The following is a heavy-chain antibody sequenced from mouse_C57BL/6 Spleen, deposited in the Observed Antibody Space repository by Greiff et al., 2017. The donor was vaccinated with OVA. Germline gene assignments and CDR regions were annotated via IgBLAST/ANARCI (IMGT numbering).Heavy chain of an antibody. CDR2: IDPSDSYT. D-gene: IGHD3-2*02. Sequence: QVQLQQPGAELVRPGTSVKLSCKASGYTFTSYWMHWVKQRPGQGLEWIGVIDPSDSYTNYNQKFKGKATLTVDTSSSTAYMQRSSLTAEDAAVYCGTRGGTAQAHAMDYWGQGTSVTVSS. V-gene: IGHV1-59*01. CDR3: TRGGTAQAHAMDY. J-gene: IGHJ4*01. CDR1: GYTFTSYW.